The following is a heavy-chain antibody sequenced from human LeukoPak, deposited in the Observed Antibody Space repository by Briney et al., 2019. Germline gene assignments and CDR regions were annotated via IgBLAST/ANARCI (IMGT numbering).Heavy chain of an antibody. CDR3: ARSFSSGWYFDY. Sequence: ASVKVSCKASGNTFTSYGISWVRQAPGQGLEWMGWISAYTGHTDYTQKLQGRVTMTMDTSTSTTYMDLRSLRSEDTAVYYCARSFSSGWYFDYWGQGTLVPVSS. J-gene: IGHJ4*02. CDR2: ISAYTGHT. D-gene: IGHD6-19*01. V-gene: IGHV1-18*04. CDR1: GNTFTSYG.